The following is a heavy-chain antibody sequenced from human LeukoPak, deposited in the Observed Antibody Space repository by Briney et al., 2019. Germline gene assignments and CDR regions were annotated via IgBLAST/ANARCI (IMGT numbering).Heavy chain of an antibody. CDR3: AKDYQTGQHDMFDY. D-gene: IGHD3-9*01. CDR1: GFTFSSYA. CDR2: TSGRGGET. Sequence: PGGSLRLSCAASGFTFSSYAMSWVRQAPGKGLEWVSGTSGRGGETWYADSGKGRFTISRDNSKDTLYLQMNSLRAEDTAVYYCAKDYQTGQHDMFDYWGQGTLVTVSS. J-gene: IGHJ4*02. V-gene: IGHV3-23*01.